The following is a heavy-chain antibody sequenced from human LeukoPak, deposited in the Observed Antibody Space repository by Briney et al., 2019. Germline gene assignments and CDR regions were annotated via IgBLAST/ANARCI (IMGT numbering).Heavy chain of an antibody. Sequence: SETLSLTCTVSGGSISSYYWSWIRQPPGKGLEWIGYIYYSGSTNYNPSLKSRVTISVDTSKNQFSLKLSSVTAADTAVYYCARDRYYDFWSGPHGGYYYYMDVWGKGTTVTVSS. CDR2: IYYSGST. V-gene: IGHV4-59*01. CDR3: ARDRYYDFWSGPHGGYYYYMDV. D-gene: IGHD3-3*01. J-gene: IGHJ6*03. CDR1: GGSISSYY.